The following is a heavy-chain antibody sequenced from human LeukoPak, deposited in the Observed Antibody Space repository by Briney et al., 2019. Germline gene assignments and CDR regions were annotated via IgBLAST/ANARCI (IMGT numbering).Heavy chain of an antibody. J-gene: IGHJ4*02. V-gene: IGHV4-59*08. Sequence: SETLSLTCIVSADAISTYYWTRIRQPPGKGLEWIGYLYYTGSTNYNPSLKSRVTISVDRSKKQFSLKVSSVTAADTAVYYCEGGSTSSFDYWRQGTLVTVSS. CDR1: ADAISTYY. CDR3: EGGSTSSFDY. CDR2: LYYTGST. D-gene: IGHD2-2*01.